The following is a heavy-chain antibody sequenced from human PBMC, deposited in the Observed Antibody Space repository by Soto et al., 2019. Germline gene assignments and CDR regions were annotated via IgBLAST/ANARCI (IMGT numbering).Heavy chain of an antibody. J-gene: IGHJ3*02. D-gene: IGHD2-2*01. Sequence: GSLRLSCSASGFRFSDYGMHWVRQAPGKGLEWLAVIWFDGNNKYHADSVRDRFTISRDNSRNTLYLQMNTLRAEDTAVYYCARPLYAHWAFGIWGQGKLVTV. CDR3: ARPLYAHWAFGI. CDR1: GFRFSDYG. V-gene: IGHV3-33*01. CDR2: IWFDGNNK.